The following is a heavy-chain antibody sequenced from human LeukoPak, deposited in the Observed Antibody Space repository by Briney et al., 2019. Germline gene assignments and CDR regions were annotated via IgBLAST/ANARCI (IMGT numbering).Heavy chain of an antibody. CDR2: INPNSGGT. CDR3: ARDRRPLGATTPYYFDY. V-gene: IGHV1-2*02. Sequence: ASVKVSCKASGYTFTGYYMHWVRQAPGQGLEWMGWINPNSGGTNYAQKFQGRVTMTRDTSISTAYMELSRLRSDDTAVYYCARDRRPLGATTPYYFDYWGQGTLVTVSS. CDR1: GYTFTGYY. D-gene: IGHD1-26*01. J-gene: IGHJ4*02.